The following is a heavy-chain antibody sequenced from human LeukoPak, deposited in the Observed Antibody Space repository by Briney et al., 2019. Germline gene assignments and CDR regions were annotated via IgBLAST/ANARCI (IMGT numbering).Heavy chain of an antibody. CDR1: GFTFSSYS. D-gene: IGHD4-23*01. CDR3: ARDRTQGYGGNSDY. CDR2: ITSSSSTI. J-gene: IGHJ4*02. Sequence: GGSLRLSCAASGFTFSSYSMNWVRQAPGKGLERVSYITSSSSTIYYADSVNGRFTISRDNGKNSLYLQMNSLRAEDTAVYYCARDRTQGYGGNSDYWGQGTLVTVSS. V-gene: IGHV3-48*01.